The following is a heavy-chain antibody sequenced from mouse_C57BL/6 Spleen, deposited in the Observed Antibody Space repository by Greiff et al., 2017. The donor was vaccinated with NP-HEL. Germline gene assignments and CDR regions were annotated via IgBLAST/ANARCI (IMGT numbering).Heavy chain of an antibody. V-gene: IGHV10-1*01. J-gene: IGHJ1*03. CDR3: VRRGSYDYDVDWYFDV. CDR1: GFSFNTYA. CDR2: IRSKSNNYAT. Sequence: EVKVVESGGGLVQPKGSLKLSCAASGFSFNTYAMNWVRQAPGKGLEWVARIRSKSNNYATYYADSVKDRFTISRDDSESMLYLQMNNLKTEDTAMYYCVRRGSYDYDVDWYFDVWGTGTTVTVSS. D-gene: IGHD2-4*01.